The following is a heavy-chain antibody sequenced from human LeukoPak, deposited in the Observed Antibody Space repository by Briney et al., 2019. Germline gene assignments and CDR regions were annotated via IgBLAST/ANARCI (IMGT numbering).Heavy chain of an antibody. CDR3: ARGDSSGYPDY. V-gene: IGHV4-4*02. D-gene: IGHD3-22*01. CDR2: IYRSGST. J-gene: IGHJ4*02. CDR1: GGSINSSNW. Sequence: PSETLSLTCAVSGGSINSSNWWSWVRPPPRKGLEWIGEIYRSGSTNYNPSLKSRVTISVDKSKNQISLKLSSVTAADTAVYYCARGDSSGYPDYWGQGTLVTVSS.